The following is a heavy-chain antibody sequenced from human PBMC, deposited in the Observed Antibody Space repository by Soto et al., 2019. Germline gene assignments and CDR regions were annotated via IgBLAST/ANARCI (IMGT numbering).Heavy chain of an antibody. D-gene: IGHD2-2*01. CDR2: INHSGST. J-gene: IGHJ6*02. V-gene: IGHV4-34*01. CDR1: GGSFSGYY. Sequence: SETLSLTCAVYGGSFSGYYWSWIRQPPGKGLEWIGEINHSGSTNYNPSIKSRVTISVDTSKNQFSLKLSSVTAADTAVYYCGRGYCSSTSCYWTYYYYGMDVWGQGTTVTVSS. CDR3: GRGYCSSTSCYWTYYYYGMDV.